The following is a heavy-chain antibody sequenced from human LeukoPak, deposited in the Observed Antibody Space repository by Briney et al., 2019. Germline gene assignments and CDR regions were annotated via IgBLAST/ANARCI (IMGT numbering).Heavy chain of an antibody. D-gene: IGHD6-13*01. CDR2: IYYSGSS. V-gene: IGHV4-30-4*01. Sequence: SETLSLTCTVSGGSISSGDYYWSWIRQPPGKGLEWIGYIYYSGSSYLNPSLKSRVTISVDTSKNQFSLKLSSVTAADTAVYFCARKRGIAAAGTFDPWGQGILVTVSS. J-gene: IGHJ5*02. CDR3: ARKRGIAAAGTFDP. CDR1: GGSISSGDYY.